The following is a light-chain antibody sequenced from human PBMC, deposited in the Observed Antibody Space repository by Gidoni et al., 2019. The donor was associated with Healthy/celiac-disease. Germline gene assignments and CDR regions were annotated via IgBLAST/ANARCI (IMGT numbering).Light chain of an antibody. CDR2: GAS. CDR1: QSFSSN. Sequence: EIFITQSPAPLSVSPGERATLSCRASQSFSSNLAWYQKKPGQAPRLLIYGASTRATGIPARLSGSGSGKEFTLTISSLQSEDFAVYYCQQYNNWPPWTFGQGTKVEIK. CDR3: QQYNNWPPWT. V-gene: IGKV3-15*01. J-gene: IGKJ1*01.